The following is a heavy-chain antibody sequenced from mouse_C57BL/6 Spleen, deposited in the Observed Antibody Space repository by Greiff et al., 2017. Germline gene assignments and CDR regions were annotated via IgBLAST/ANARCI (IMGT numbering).Heavy chain of an antibody. CDR3: ARCACITTVDYCAMDY. CDR2: IYPRSGNT. V-gene: IGHV1-81*01. J-gene: IGHJ4*01. CDR1: GYTFTSDG. D-gene: IGHD1-1*01. Sequence: VQLQQSGAELARPGASVKLSCKASGYTFTSDGLRWVKQRTGQGLEWIGEIYPRSGNTYYNEKFKGKATLTADKSSSTAYMELRSLTSEDSAVFVCARCACITTVDYCAMDYWGQGTSVTVAS.